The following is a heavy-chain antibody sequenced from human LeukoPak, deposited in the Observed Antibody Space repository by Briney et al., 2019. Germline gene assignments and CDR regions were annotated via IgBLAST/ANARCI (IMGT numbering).Heavy chain of an antibody. CDR2: IIPIFGTA. Sequence: SVKVSCKASGGTFSSYAISWVRQAPGQGLEWMGGIIPIFGTANYAQKFQGRVTITADESTSTAYMELSRLRSDDTAVYYCARGVTYPNAFDIWGQGTMVTVSS. CDR3: ARGVTYPNAFDI. J-gene: IGHJ3*02. D-gene: IGHD3-16*01. CDR1: GGTFSSYA. V-gene: IGHV1-69*01.